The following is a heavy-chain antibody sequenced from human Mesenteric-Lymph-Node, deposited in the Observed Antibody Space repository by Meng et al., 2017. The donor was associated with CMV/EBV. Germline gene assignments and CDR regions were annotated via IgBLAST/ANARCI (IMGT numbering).Heavy chain of an antibody. Sequence: GGSLRLSCAASGFTFSSYSMNWVRQAPGKGLEWVSSISSSYIYYADSVKGRFTISRDNAKNSLYLQMNSLRAEDTAVYYCAREKVLTGWFDPWGQGTLVTVSS. J-gene: IGHJ5*02. D-gene: IGHD3-10*01. CDR3: AREKVLTGWFDP. CDR1: GFTFSSYS. V-gene: IGHV3-21*01. CDR2: ISSSYI.